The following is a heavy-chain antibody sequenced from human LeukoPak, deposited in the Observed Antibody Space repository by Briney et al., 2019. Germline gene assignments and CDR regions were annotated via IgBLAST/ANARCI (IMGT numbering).Heavy chain of an antibody. J-gene: IGHJ4*02. V-gene: IGHV4-59*08. CDR2: IYYSGST. Sequence: SETLYLTCTVSGGSITSDYCSWIRQPPGQGLEWIGYIYYSGSTNYTPSLTSRVTISVDTSKNQCSLKLTSVTAARTALCYSAGRVSRTAAVAWWSQGTLVT. D-gene: IGHD2-15*01. CDR3: AGRVSRTAAVAW. CDR1: GGSITSDY.